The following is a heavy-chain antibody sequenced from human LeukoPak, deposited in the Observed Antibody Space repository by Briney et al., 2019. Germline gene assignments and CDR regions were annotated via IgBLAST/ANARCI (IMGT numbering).Heavy chain of an antibody. V-gene: IGHV3-7*05. CDR2: IKQDGSER. J-gene: IGHJ4*02. Sequence: SGGSLRLSCAASGFSISDYWMGWVRQAPGKGLEWVANIKQDGSERNYVDSVKGRFTISRDDAKNSLYLQVNSLRAEDTAVYYCARAGVEAAGRYYYDYWGQGTLVTVSS. CDR1: GFSISDYW. CDR3: ARAGVEAAGRYYYDY. D-gene: IGHD6-13*01.